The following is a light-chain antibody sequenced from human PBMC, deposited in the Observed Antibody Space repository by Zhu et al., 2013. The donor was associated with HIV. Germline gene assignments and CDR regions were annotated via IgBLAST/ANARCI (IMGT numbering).Light chain of an antibody. Sequence: QSALTQPPSVSGAPGQRVTISCTGNSSNIGAGYDVQWYQQLPGTAPKLLIYGNNNRPSGVPDRFSGSKSGTSASLAITGLQAEDEADYYCQSYDSSLSGSVFGGGTKVTVL. CDR3: QSYDSSLSGSV. J-gene: IGLJ2*01. CDR1: SSNIGAGYD. CDR2: GNN. V-gene: IGLV1-40*01.